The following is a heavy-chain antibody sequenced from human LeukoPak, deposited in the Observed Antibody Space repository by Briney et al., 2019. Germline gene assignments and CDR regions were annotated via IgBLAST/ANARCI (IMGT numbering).Heavy chain of an antibody. Sequence: GESLKISCKGSGYSSTSYWIGWVRQMPGKGLEWMGIIYPGDSDTRYSPSFQGQVTISADKSISTAYLQWSSLKASDTAMYYCARRQASCTNGVCYTLYDMDVWGQGTTVIVSS. D-gene: IGHD2-8*01. CDR2: IYPGDSDT. V-gene: IGHV5-51*01. J-gene: IGHJ6*02. CDR1: GYSSTSYW. CDR3: ARRQASCTNGVCYTLYDMDV.